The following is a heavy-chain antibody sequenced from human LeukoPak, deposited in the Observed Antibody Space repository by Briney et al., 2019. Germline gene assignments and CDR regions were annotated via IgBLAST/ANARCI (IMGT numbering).Heavy chain of an antibody. V-gene: IGHV3-21*01. J-gene: IGHJ2*01. CDR2: ITSSRSYI. CDR3: ARDLRGQWLAPNWYFDL. D-gene: IGHD6-19*01. Sequence: GGSLRLSCAASEFTFSSYSMNWVRQAPGKGLEWVSSITSSRSYIYYADSVKGRFTISRDNAKNSLYLQMNSLRAEDTAVYYCARDLRGQWLAPNWYFDLWGRGTLVTVSS. CDR1: EFTFSSYS.